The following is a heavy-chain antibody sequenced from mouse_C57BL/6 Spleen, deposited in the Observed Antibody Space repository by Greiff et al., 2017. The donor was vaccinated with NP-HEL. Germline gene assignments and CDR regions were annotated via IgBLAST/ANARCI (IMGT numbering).Heavy chain of an antibody. V-gene: IGHV5-16*01. J-gene: IGHJ2*01. CDR1: GFTFSDYY. CDR2: INYDGSST. CDR3: ARGGPYYGSSQYYFDY. Sequence: EVKVVESEGGLVQPGSSMKLSCTASGFTFSDYYMAWVRQVPEKGLEWVANINYDGSSTYYLDSLKSRFIISRDNAKNILYLQMSSLKSEDTATYYCARGGPYYGSSQYYFDYWGQGTTLTVSS. D-gene: IGHD1-1*01.